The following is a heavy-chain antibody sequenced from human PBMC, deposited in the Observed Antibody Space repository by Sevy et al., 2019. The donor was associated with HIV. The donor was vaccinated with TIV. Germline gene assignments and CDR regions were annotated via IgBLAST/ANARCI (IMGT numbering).Heavy chain of an antibody. J-gene: IGHJ3*02. Sequence: GGSLRLSCAASGFTFSSYGMHWVRQAPGKGLEWVAVIWNDRSNKEYADSVKGRFTISNENSKNRLYLQMNSLRAEDTAVYYCASLANSYYDSGGYSGNDAFDIWGQGTMVTVSS. V-gene: IGHV3-33*01. CDR1: GFTFSSYG. CDR3: ASLANSYYDSGGYSGNDAFDI. CDR2: IWNDRSNK. D-gene: IGHD3-22*01.